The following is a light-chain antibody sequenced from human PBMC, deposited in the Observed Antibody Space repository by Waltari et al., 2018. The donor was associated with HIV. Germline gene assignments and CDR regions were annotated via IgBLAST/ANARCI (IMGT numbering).Light chain of an antibody. Sequence: QSALTQAASVSGSPGQSVTISCTCTRPGVGSYNLVSWYQQRPGEVPKLLIFEVTKWPSGISDRFSGSKSGNTASLTISGLQAEDEGDYYCSSYSSTTTLIFGSGTTVTV. J-gene: IGLJ1*01. V-gene: IGLV2-23*02. CDR2: EVT. CDR1: RPGVGSYNL. CDR3: SSYSSTTTLI.